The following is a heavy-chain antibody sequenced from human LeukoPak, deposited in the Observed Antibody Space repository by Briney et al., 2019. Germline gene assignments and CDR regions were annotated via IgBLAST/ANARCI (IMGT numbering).Heavy chain of an antibody. Sequence: SETLSLTCAVYGGSFSGYYWSWIRQPPGKGLEWIGEINHSGSTNYNPSLKSRVTISVDTSKNQFSLKLSSVTAADTAVYYCARGRWLQFHYFDYWGQGTLVTVSS. CDR1: GGSFSGYY. CDR2: INHSGST. D-gene: IGHD5-24*01. J-gene: IGHJ4*02. CDR3: ARGRWLQFHYFDY. V-gene: IGHV4-34*01.